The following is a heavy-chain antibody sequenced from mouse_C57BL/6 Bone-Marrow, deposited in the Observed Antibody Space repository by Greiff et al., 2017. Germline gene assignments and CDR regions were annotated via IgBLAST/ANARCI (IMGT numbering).Heavy chain of an antibody. CDR1: GFTFSSYA. D-gene: IGHD2-5*01. CDR2: ISDGGSYT. Sequence: EVQLVESGGGLVKPGGSLKLSCAASGFTFSSYAMSWVRQTPEKRLEWVATISDGGSYTYYPDNVKGRFTIARDNAKNNLYLQMSHLKSEDTAMYYCARDHAYYSNYVYAMDYWGQGTSVTVSS. V-gene: IGHV5-4*01. J-gene: IGHJ4*01. CDR3: ARDHAYYSNYVYAMDY.